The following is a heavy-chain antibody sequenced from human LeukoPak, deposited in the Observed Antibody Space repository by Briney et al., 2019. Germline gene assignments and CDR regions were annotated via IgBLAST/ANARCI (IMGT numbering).Heavy chain of an antibody. Sequence: AASVKVSCKASGYTFTGYYMHWVRQAPRQGLEWMGWISVYDANTRNAQKFQGRVTMTTDTSTSTAYMELRSLGSDDTAVYYCARDSGTWAECSRTTCYIAYWGQGTLVSVSS. CDR3: ARDSGTWAECSRTTCYIAY. V-gene: IGHV1-18*04. J-gene: IGHJ4*02. CDR2: ISVYDANT. D-gene: IGHD2-2*02. CDR1: GYTFTGYY.